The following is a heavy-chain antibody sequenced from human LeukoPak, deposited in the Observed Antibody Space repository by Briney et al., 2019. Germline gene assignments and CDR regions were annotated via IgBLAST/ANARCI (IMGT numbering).Heavy chain of an antibody. J-gene: IGHJ4*02. Sequence: ASVKVSCKASGYTLTSYDINWVRQATGQGLEWMGWMNPNSGNTGYAQKFQGRVTMTRDTSTSTVYMELSSLRSEDTAVYYCARDRQGYDFWSGHFGGFDYWGQGTLVTVSS. CDR2: MNPNSGNT. D-gene: IGHD3-3*01. CDR1: GYTLTSYD. V-gene: IGHV1-8*01. CDR3: ARDRQGYDFWSGHFGGFDY.